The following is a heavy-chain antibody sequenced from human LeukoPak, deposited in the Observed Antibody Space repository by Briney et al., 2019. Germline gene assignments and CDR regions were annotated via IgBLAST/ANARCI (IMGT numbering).Heavy chain of an antibody. D-gene: IGHD2-21*02. J-gene: IGHJ6*02. CDR3: ARRVTAIGYYYYGMDV. CDR1: GYTFTSYG. Sequence: ASVEVSCKASGYTFTSYGISWVRQAPGQGLEWMEWISAYNGNTNYAQKLQGRVTMTTDTSTSTAYMELRSLRSDDTAVYYCARRVTAIGYYYYGMDVWGQGTTVTVSS. V-gene: IGHV1-18*01. CDR2: ISAYNGNT.